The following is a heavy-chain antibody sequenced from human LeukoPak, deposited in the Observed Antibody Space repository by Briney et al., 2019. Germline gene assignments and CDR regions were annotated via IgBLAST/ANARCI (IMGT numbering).Heavy chain of an antibody. CDR1: GYTFTGYY. CDR3: ARDREPLLWFGESLTPFDY. V-gene: IGHV1-18*04. CDR2: ISAYNGNT. D-gene: IGHD3-10*01. J-gene: IGHJ4*02. Sequence: ALVKVSCKASGYTFTGYYMHWVRQAPGQGLEWMGWISAYNGNTNYAQKLQGRVTMTTDTSTSTAYMELRSLRSDDTAVYYCARDREPLLWFGESLTPFDYWGQGTLVTVSS.